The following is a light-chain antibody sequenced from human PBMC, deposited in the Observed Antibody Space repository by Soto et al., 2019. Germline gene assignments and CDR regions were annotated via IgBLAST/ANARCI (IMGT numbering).Light chain of an antibody. V-gene: IGKV3-15*01. J-gene: IGKJ1*01. CDR3: QQYNSWPRT. CDR2: NSS. Sequence: EIVLTQSPATLSVSPGERVTLSCRASQSVGSKLAWYQQKPGQPPRLLIYNSSTRTTGLPATFSGGGSGTEFTLTISSLQSEDFAVYYCQQYNSWPRTFGQGTKVEIK. CDR1: QSVGSK.